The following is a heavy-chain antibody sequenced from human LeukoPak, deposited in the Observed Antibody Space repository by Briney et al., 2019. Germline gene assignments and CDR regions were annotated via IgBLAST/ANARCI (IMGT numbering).Heavy chain of an antibody. CDR3: ARKGDYWNDGAY. D-gene: IGHD1-1*01. CDR1: GYTFTSYD. V-gene: IGHV1-8*01. J-gene: IGHJ4*02. CDR2: MNPNSGNT. Sequence: GASVKVSCKASGYTFTSYDINWVRQATGQGLEWMGWMNPNSGNTGYAQKFQGRVTMTTDTVTNTAYMELRSLRPDDTAVYYCARKGDYWNDGAYWGQGTLVTVSS.